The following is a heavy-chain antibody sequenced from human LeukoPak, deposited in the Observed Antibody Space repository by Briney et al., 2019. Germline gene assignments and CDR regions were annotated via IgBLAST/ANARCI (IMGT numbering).Heavy chain of an antibody. CDR3: ARGGPRKLRYFDWLFPKPFDY. CDR1: GYTFTSYD. D-gene: IGHD3-9*01. CDR2: MNPNSGNT. Sequence: VASVKVSCEASGYTFTSYDINWVRQATGQGLEWMGWMNPNSGNTGYAQKFQGRVTMTRNTSISTAYMELSSLRSEDTAVYYCARGGPRKLRYFDWLFPKPFDYWGQGTLVTVSS. J-gene: IGHJ4*02. V-gene: IGHV1-8*01.